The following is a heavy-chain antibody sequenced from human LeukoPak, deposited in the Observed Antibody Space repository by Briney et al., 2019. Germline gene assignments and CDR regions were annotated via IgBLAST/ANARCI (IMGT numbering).Heavy chain of an antibody. Sequence: SETLSLTCAVYGGSFSGYYWSWIRQPPGKGLEWIGEINHSGSTNYNPSLKSRVTISVDTSKNQFSLKLSSVTAADTAVYYCARDQCGYSYGYVPLFDYWGQGTLVTVSS. CDR1: GGSFSGYY. CDR2: INHSGST. CDR3: ARDQCGYSYGYVPLFDY. J-gene: IGHJ4*02. V-gene: IGHV4-34*01. D-gene: IGHD5-18*01.